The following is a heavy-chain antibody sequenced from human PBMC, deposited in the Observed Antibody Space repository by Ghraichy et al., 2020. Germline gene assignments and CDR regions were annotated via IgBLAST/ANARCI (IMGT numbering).Heavy chain of an antibody. CDR2: IKSKSDGCST. D-gene: IGHD6-13*01. CDR3: TTDPYSSSWYVGS. V-gene: IGHV3-15*01. Sequence: GGSLRLSCAASGFTFSNAWMSWVRQAPGKGLEWVGGIKSKSDGCSTDYAAPGKSRFTLSRDDSKNTLYLQMNSMKTEDTAVYYCTTDPYSSSWYVGSWGQGTLVTVSS. J-gene: IGHJ4*02. CDR1: GFTFSNAW.